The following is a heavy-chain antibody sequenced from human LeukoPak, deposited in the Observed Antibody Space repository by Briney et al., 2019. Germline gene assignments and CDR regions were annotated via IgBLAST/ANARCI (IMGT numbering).Heavy chain of an antibody. D-gene: IGHD5-18*01. CDR2: ISYDGSNK. V-gene: IGHV3-30*04. Sequence: GGSLRLSCAASGFTFITYAMHWVRQAPGKGLEWVAVISYDGSNKYYADSVKGRFTISRDNSKNTLYLQMNSLRAEDTAVYYCARERGYSYGTLIDYWGRGTLVTVSS. CDR1: GFTFITYA. CDR3: ARERGYSYGTLIDY. J-gene: IGHJ4*02.